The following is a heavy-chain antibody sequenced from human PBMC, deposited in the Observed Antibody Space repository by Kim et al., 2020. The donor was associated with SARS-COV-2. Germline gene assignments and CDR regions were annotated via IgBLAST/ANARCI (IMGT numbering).Heavy chain of an antibody. CDR3: AKTRGRYGAYYFDC. CDR2: ISSGSVTS. CDR1: GFTFSNYA. D-gene: IGHD5-18*01. J-gene: IGHJ4*02. V-gene: IGHV3-23*01. Sequence: GGSLRLSCAASGFTFSNYAMTWVRQAPGKGLEWVSSISSGSVTSYYADAVKGRFTISRDNSENTVYLQMNSLRAEDTAIYYYAKTRGRYGAYYFDCWGQG.